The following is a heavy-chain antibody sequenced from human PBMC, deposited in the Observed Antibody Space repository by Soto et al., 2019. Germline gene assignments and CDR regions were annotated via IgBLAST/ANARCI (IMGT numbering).Heavy chain of an antibody. J-gene: IGHJ4*02. CDR2: IYWNDDK. CDR1: RFSLSTSGVG. CDR3: AHVGVGELLRTSFDQ. Sequence: SGPTLVNPTQTLTLTCTFSRFSLSTSGVGVGWIRQPPGKALEWLALIYWNDDKRYSPSLKSRLTITKDTSKNLVVLTMTNMDPVDTATYYCAHVGVGELLRTSFDQWGQGTLVTVSS. D-gene: IGHD3-10*01. V-gene: IGHV2-5*01.